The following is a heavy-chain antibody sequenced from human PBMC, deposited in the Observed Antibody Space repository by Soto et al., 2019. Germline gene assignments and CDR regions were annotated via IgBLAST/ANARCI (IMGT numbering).Heavy chain of an antibody. J-gene: IGHJ6*02. V-gene: IGHV4-39*07. CDR2: IYYSGST. CDR1: GGSISSSSYY. CDR3: ARVNDFWSGLHMDV. Sequence: PSETLSLTCTVSGGSISSSSYYWGWIRQPPGKGLEWIGSIYYSGSTYYNPSLKSRVTISVDTSKNQFSLKLSSVTASDTAVYYCARVNDFWSGLHMDVWGQGTTVTVSS. D-gene: IGHD3-3*01.